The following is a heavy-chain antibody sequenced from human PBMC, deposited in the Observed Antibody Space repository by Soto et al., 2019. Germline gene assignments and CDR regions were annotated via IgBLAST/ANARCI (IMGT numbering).Heavy chain of an antibody. CDR3: VRVVAIPGYPDN. V-gene: IGHV1-69*12. CDR2: IVPIVDTS. CDR1: GGTFSSYA. D-gene: IGHD5-12*01. Sequence: QVQLVQSGAEVRQPASSVKVSCKTSGGTFSSYAISWVRLAPGHGLEWMGGIVPIVDTSTYAQKFQGRVTITADESTSTVYMELSSLRSDDTAVYYCVRVVAIPGYPDNWGQGTLVTVSS. J-gene: IGHJ4*02.